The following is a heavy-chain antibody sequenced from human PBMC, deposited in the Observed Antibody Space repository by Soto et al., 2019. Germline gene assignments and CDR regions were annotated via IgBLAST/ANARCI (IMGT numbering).Heavy chain of an antibody. Sequence: GQSLKISCKGSGYSFTTYWIGWVLQMPGKGLEWLGIIYPGDSDTRYSPSFPSPVTISADKSISTAYLQWSSLKASDTAMYYRARPSGSYPPHYFGYWGQGTLVTVSS. CDR2: IYPGDSDT. J-gene: IGHJ4*02. CDR3: ARPSGSYPPHYFGY. V-gene: IGHV5-51*01. D-gene: IGHD1-26*01. CDR1: GYSFTTYW.